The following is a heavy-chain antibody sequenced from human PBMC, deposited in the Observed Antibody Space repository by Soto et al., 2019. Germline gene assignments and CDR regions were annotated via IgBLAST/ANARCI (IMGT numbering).Heavy chain of an antibody. CDR2: ISCIDDST. J-gene: IGHJ4*02. D-gene: IGHD6-6*01. CDR1: GFTFSSYA. V-gene: IGHV3-23*01. CDR3: AKRSSSSTFDY. Sequence: EVQLLESGGGLVQPGESLRLSCAASGFTFSSYAMSWVRQAPGKGLERVSVISCIDDSTYYADSVKGRCTISRDNSKHPLYLPMTRLSAEAPAVYSCAKRSSSSTFDYWGQGTLVTVSS.